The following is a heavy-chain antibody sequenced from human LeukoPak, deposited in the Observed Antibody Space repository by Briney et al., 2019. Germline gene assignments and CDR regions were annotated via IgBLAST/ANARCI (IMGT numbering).Heavy chain of an antibody. Sequence: GGSLRLSCAASGFTFSDYNMHWVRQAPGKGLDWVALMSPDGNKKYYADSVKGRFTISRDNSKNTVDLQLNSLRAEDTAVYYCARGVYEEDVNYWGQGTLVTVSS. V-gene: IGHV3-30-3*01. CDR2: MSPDGNKK. CDR3: ARGVYEEDVNY. D-gene: IGHD6-13*01. J-gene: IGHJ4*02. CDR1: GFTFSDYN.